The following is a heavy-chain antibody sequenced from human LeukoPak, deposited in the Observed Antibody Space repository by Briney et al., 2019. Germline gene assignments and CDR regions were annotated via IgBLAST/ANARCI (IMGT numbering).Heavy chain of an antibody. CDR3: ARGVASAGAKYFDQ. Sequence: GASVKVSCKASGYTFTGYYIHWVRQAPGQGLEWMGSINPNTGGTDYAQKFQGRVTMTRDTSISTVYMELSRLTSDDTAVYYCARGVASAGAKYFDQWGQGTLVTVSS. CDR1: GYTFTGYY. J-gene: IGHJ4*02. D-gene: IGHD6-13*01. CDR2: INPNTGGT. V-gene: IGHV1-2*02.